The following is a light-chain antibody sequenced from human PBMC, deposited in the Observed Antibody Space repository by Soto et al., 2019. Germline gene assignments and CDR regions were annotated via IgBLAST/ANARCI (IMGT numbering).Light chain of an antibody. CDR2: AVN. CDR3: SSYAGNNNVI. J-gene: IGLJ2*01. CDR1: FSDVGAFDY. V-gene: IGLV2-8*01. Sequence: QSVLTQPPSASGSPGQSVTISCTGTFSDVGAFDYVSWYRHYPGKAPTLLIFAVNKRPSGVPDRISGSKSGNTASLTVSGLQAEDEAAYYCSSYAGNNNVIFGGGTKVTVL.